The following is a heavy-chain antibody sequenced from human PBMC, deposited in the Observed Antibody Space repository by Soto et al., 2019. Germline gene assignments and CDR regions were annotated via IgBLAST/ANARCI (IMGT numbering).Heavy chain of an antibody. CDR2: IDPSDSYT. CDR3: ARRFEVAGADY. CDR1: EYXSTSYL. V-gene: IGHV5-10-1*01. Sequence: LMISVKCSEYXSTSYLVTWLRQIPGKGLELIGRIDPSDSYTNYSPSFQGNVTISAQKSISTAYLKWSSLKASDTAMYYCARRFEVAGADYRGQGALVTRSS. D-gene: IGHD6-19*01. J-gene: IGHJ4*02.